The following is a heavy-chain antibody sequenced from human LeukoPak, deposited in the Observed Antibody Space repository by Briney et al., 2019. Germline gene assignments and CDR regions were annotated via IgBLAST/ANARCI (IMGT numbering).Heavy chain of an antibody. CDR2: INHSGST. J-gene: IGHJ5*02. D-gene: IGHD3-22*01. CDR3: ARGNERNYYDSSGPNWFDP. V-gene: IGHV4-34*01. Sequence: SETLSLTCAVYGGSFSGYYWSWIRQPPGKGLEWIGEINHSGSTNYNPSLKGRVTISVDTSKNQFSLKLSSVTAADTAVYYCARGNERNYYDSSGPNWFDPWGQGTLVTVSS. CDR1: GGSFSGYY.